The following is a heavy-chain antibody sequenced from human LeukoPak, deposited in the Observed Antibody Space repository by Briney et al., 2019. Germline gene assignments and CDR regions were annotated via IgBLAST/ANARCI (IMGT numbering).Heavy chain of an antibody. J-gene: IGHJ5*01. V-gene: IGHV4-30-4*08. D-gene: IGHD2/OR15-2a*01. CDR3: ARALNGYFYAFDS. CDR1: GGSISSGEYY. CDR2: FSYTGST. Sequence: SQTLSLTCTVSGGSISSGEYYWSWIRQPPGKGLEWIGYFSYTGSTYYDPSVKSRVSISVDTSKNQFSLKLTSVTAADTAVYYCARALNGYFYAFDSWGQGTLVTVSS.